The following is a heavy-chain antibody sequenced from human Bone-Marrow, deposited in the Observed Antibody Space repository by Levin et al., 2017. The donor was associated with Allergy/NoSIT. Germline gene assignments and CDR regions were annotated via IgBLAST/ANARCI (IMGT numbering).Heavy chain of an antibody. D-gene: IGHD6-19*01. CDR3: AREQWLGLPLRGGDAFDI. Sequence: PSETLSLTCTVSGGSISSGDYYWSWIRQPPGKGLEWIGYIYYSGSTYYNPSLKSRVTISVDTSKNQFSLKLSSVTAADTAVYYCAREQWLGLPLRGGDAFDIWGQGTMVTVSS. CDR2: IYYSGST. J-gene: IGHJ3*02. CDR1: GGSISSGDYY. V-gene: IGHV4-30-4*01.